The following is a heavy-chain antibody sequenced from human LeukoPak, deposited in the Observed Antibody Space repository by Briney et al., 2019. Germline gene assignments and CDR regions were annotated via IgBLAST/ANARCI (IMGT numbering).Heavy chain of an antibody. V-gene: IGHV4-39*01. CDR1: GGSISSSSYY. CDR2: IYYSGST. CDR3: ARPGIAAAGTFSGPQEDYYYMDV. J-gene: IGHJ6*03. Sequence: SSETLSLTCIVSGGSISSSSYYWGWIRQPPGKGLEWIGSIYYSGSTYYNPSLKSRVTISVDTSKNQFSLKLSSVTAADTAVYYCARPGIAAAGTFSGPQEDYYYMDVWGKGTTVTVSS. D-gene: IGHD6-13*01.